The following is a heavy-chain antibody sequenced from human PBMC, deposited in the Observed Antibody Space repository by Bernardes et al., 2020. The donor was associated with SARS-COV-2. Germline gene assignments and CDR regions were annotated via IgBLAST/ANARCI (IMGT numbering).Heavy chain of an antibody. D-gene: IGHD3-10*01. CDR1: GGSISSDNYY. CDR3: ARDGSKTYYDS. J-gene: IGHJ4*02. V-gene: IGHV4-30-4*01. Sequence: SETLSLTCTVSGGSISSDNYYWTWIRQPPGKGLEWIGYVDYSGSTFYNPSLWSRLTISFDTSKNQFSLKLRSVTAADTAVYYCARDGSKTYYDSWGQGTLVTVSA. CDR2: VDYSGST.